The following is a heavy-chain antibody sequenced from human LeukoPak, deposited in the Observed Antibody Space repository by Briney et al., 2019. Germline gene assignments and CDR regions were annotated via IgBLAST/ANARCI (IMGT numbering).Heavy chain of an antibody. V-gene: IGHV4-34*01. CDR1: GGSFSGYY. J-gene: IGHJ5*02. D-gene: IGHD3-10*01. Sequence: SETLSLTCAVYGGSFSGYYWSWIRQPPGKELEWIGEINHSGSTNYNPSLKSRVTISVDTSKNQFSLKLSSVTAADTAVYYCARGKQMVRGVIRAKFDPWGQGTLVTVSS. CDR3: ARGKQMVRGVIRAKFDP. CDR2: INHSGST.